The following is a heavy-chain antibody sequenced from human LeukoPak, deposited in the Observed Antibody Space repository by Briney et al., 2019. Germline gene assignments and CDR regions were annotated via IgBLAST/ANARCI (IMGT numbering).Heavy chain of an antibody. CDR2: ISWDGDIT. CDR3: TKDNGTGWFSWFDP. J-gene: IGHJ5*02. CDR1: GFMFDEYT. V-gene: IGHV3-43*01. Sequence: GGSLRLSCAASGFMFDEYTMHWVRQAPGKGLEWVSLISWDGDITYYADSVKGRFTISRDNNKNYLYLQMNSLKTEDSALYSCTKDNGTGWFSWFDPWGQGTLVTVSS. D-gene: IGHD6-19*01.